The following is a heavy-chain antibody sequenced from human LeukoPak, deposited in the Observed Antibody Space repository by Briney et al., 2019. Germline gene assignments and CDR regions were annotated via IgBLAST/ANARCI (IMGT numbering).Heavy chain of an antibody. CDR2: IYHSGST. J-gene: IGHJ5*02. Sequence: KPSETLSLTCAVYGGSFSGYYWSWIRQPPGKGLEWIGYIYHSGSTYYNPSLKSRVTISVDRSKNQFSLKLSSVTAADTAVYYCARAQGIVVVPAARGWSDPWGQGTLVTVSS. CDR3: ARAQGIVVVPAARGWSDP. D-gene: IGHD2-2*01. V-gene: IGHV4-34*01. CDR1: GGSFSGYY.